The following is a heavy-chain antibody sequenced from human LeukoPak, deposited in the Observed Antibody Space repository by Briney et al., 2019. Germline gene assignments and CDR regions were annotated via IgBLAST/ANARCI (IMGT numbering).Heavy chain of an antibody. D-gene: IGHD5-24*01. CDR1: GGSLSRSDYY. CDR2: INHSGST. V-gene: IGHV4-39*07. J-gene: IGHJ4*02. Sequence: PSETLSLTCTVSGGSLSRSDYYWAWIRQPPGKGLEWIGEINHSGSTNYNPSLKSRVTISVDTSKNQFSLKLSSVTAADTAVYYCAGRGGFSSEDGYNYRDYWGQGTLVTVSS. CDR3: AGRGGFSSEDGYNYRDY.